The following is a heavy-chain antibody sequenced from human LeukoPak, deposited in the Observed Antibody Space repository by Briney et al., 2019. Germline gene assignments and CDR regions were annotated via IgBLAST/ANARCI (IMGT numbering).Heavy chain of an antibody. J-gene: IGHJ4*02. CDR2: INHSGST. CDR3: ARGGGWRRIVVVTAIYDY. Sequence: PSETLSLTCAVYGGSFSGYYWSWIRQPPGKGLEWIGEINHSGSTNYNPSLKSRVTISVDTSKNQLSLKLSSVTAADTAVYYCARGGGWRRIVVVTAIYDYWGQGTLVTVSS. V-gene: IGHV4-34*01. CDR1: GGSFSGYY. D-gene: IGHD2-21*02.